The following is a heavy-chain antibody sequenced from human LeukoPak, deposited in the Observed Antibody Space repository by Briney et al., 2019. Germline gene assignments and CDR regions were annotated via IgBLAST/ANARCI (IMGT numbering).Heavy chain of an antibody. CDR2: IYYSGTS. D-gene: IGHD2-21*02. CDR1: GGSFSGYY. Sequence: SETLSLTCAVYGGSFSGYYWSWIRQPPGKGLEWIGNIYYSGTSYYNPSLKGRVTMSVDTSKNYFSLKLISVTAADTAMYYCASSVTASTRDVDWGQGTLVTVSS. V-gene: IGHV4-34*01. CDR3: ASSVTASTRDVD. J-gene: IGHJ4*02.